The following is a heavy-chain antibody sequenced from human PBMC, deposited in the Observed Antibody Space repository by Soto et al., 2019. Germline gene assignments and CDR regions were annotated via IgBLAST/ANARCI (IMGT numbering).Heavy chain of an antibody. V-gene: IGHV4-34*01. CDR1: GGSFSGYY. CDR2: INHSGST. CDR3: ARGSAYDFWSGYPKGKAEFDY. Sequence: QVQLQQWGAGLLKPSETLSLTCAVYGGSFSGYYWSWIRQPPGKGLEWIGEINHSGSTNYNPSLKSRVTLSVDTSKNQFSLKLSSVTAADTAVYYCARGSAYDFWSGYPKGKAEFDYWGQGTLVTVSS. J-gene: IGHJ4*02. D-gene: IGHD3-3*01.